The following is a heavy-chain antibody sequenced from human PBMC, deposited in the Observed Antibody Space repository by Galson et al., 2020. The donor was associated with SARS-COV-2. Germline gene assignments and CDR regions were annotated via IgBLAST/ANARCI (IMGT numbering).Heavy chain of an antibody. V-gene: IGHV4-4*02. Sequence: SETLSLTCAVSGGSISSSNWWSWVRQPPGKGLEWIGEIYHSGSTNYNPSLKSRVTISVDKSKNQFSLKLSSVTAADTAVYYCARDHYGSGAYYPHWFDPWGQGTLVTVSS. CDR3: ARDHYGSGAYYPHWFDP. J-gene: IGHJ5*02. CDR2: IYHSGST. CDR1: GGSISSSNW. D-gene: IGHD3-10*01.